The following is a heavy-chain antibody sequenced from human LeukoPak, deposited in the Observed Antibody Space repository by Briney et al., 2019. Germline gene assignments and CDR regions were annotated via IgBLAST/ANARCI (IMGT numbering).Heavy chain of an antibody. Sequence: ASVKVSCKASGYTFTGYYMHWVRQAPGQGLEWMGWINPNSGATSYAQNFQGRVTMTRDTSISTAYMDLSRLRSDDTAAYYCARGANFDYWGQGTLVAVSS. CDR3: ARGANFDY. CDR1: GYTFTGYY. V-gene: IGHV1-2*02. J-gene: IGHJ4*02. CDR2: INPNSGAT. D-gene: IGHD1-26*01.